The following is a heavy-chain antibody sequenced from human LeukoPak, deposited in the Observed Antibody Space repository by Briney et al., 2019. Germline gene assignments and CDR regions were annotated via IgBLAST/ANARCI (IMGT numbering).Heavy chain of an antibody. CDR1: GGSISSGGYY. V-gene: IGHV4-31*03. CDR3: ARATTVTTPADY. CDR2: IYYSGST. J-gene: IGHJ4*02. Sequence: PSQTLSLTCTVSGGSISSGGYYWSWIRQHPGKGQEWIGYIYYSGSTYYNPSLKSRVTISVDTSKNQFSLKVSSVTAADTAVYSCARATTVTTPADYWGQGTLVTVSS. D-gene: IGHD4-17*01.